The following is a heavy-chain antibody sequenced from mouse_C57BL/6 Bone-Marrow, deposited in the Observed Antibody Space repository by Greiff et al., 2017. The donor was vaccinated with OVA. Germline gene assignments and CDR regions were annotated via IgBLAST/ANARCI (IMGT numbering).Heavy chain of an antibody. CDR3: ARGGSDYFDY. Sequence: QVQLKESGAELARPGASVKLSCKASGYTFTSYGISWVKQRTGQGLEWIGEIYPRSGNTYYNEKVKGKATLTADKSSSTAYMELRSLTSEDSAVYFCARGGSDYFDYWGQGTTLTVSS. V-gene: IGHV1-81*01. CDR1: GYTFTSYG. CDR2: IYPRSGNT. D-gene: IGHD1-1*02. J-gene: IGHJ2*01.